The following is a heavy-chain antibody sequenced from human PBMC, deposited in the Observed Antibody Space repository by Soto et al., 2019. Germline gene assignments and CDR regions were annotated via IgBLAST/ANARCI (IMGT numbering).Heavy chain of an antibody. D-gene: IGHD7-27*01. J-gene: IGHJ4*02. Sequence: PSETLSLTCTVSGGSISSYYWSWIRQPPGKGLEWIGYIYYSGSTNYNPSLKSRVTISVDTSKNQFSLKLSSVTAADTAVFYCARDGDGLDFWGQGIQVTVSS. CDR2: IYYSGST. CDR1: GGSISSYY. CDR3: ARDGDGLDF. V-gene: IGHV4-59*01.